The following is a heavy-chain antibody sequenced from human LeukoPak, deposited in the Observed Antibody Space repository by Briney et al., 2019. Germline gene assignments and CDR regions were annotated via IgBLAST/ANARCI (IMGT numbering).Heavy chain of an antibody. CDR2: INAGNGNT. CDR3: ARAAGAPYFDY. CDR1: GYTFISYV. D-gene: IGHD6-19*01. Sequence: ASVKVSCKASGYTFISYVMHWVRQAPGQRLEWMGWINAGNGNTKYSQKFQGRVTITRDTSASTAYMELSSLRSEDTAVYYCARAAGAPYFDYWGQGTLVTVSS. J-gene: IGHJ4*02. V-gene: IGHV1-3*01.